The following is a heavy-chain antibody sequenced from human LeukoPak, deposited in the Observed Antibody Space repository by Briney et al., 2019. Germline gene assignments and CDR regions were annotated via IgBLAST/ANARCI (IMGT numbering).Heavy chain of an antibody. Sequence: GGSLRLSCAASGFSFLHYGMHWVRQAPGKGLEWVAFISSDGSKEYYADSVKGRFTISRVNSKNTLYLHVNSPRAEDTAVFFCAKDGYCSGGSCYANFFDRWGQGTLVTVSS. CDR3: AKDGYCSGGSCYANFFDR. D-gene: IGHD2-15*01. V-gene: IGHV3-30*18. J-gene: IGHJ4*02. CDR1: GFSFLHYG. CDR2: ISSDGSKE.